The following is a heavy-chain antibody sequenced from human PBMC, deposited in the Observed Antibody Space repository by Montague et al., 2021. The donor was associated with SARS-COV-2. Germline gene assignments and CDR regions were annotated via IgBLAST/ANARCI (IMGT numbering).Heavy chain of an antibody. CDR2: KYYSGST. CDR1: GASISSSSYY. Sequence: SETLSLTCTVSGASISSSSYYWGWIRQPPGKGLEWIGFKYYSGSTYYNPTLKSRVTISVDTSKNQLSLKLISVAAADTAVYACARFPTSYYYDSKAASATPDAFDIWGQGTMVTVSS. D-gene: IGHD3-22*01. CDR3: ARFPTSYYYDSKAASATPDAFDI. J-gene: IGHJ3*02. V-gene: IGHV4-39*01.